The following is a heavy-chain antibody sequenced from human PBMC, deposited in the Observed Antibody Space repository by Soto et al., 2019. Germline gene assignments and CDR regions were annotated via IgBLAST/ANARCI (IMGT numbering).Heavy chain of an antibody. Sequence: QLVESGGGLVHPGRSLRLSCTGSGFTFGDFAMSWFRQTPGKGLECVGFIRSGRYGGTADYAASVKGRFTISRDDSKSVAYLQMNSLKSEDTGLYYCTTIPRNRYGYPFDCWGQGTLVTVSS. CDR1: GFTFGDFA. V-gene: IGHV3-49*03. CDR3: TTIPRNRYGYPFDC. D-gene: IGHD5-18*01. CDR2: IRSGRYGGTA. J-gene: IGHJ4*02.